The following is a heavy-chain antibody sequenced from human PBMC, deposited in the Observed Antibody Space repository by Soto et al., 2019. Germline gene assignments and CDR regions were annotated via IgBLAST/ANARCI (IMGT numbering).Heavy chain of an antibody. CDR3: AAGNVYYYYGMDV. CDR2: IVVGSGNT. J-gene: IGHJ6*02. Sequence: GASVKVSCKASGYTFNDSSIYWVRQARGQRLEWIGWIVVGSGNTNYAQKFQERVTITRDMSTSTAYMELSSLRSEDTAVYYCAAGNVYYYYGMDVWGQGTTVTVSS. V-gene: IGHV1-58*02. CDR1: GYTFNDSS.